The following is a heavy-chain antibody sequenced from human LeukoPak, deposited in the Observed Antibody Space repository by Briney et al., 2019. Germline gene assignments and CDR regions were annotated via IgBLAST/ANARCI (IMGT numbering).Heavy chain of an antibody. CDR1: GFTFSSYA. D-gene: IGHD6-19*01. CDR2: IRGSGGGT. J-gene: IGHJ4*02. V-gene: IGHV3-23*01. CDR3: AKTTTGYSSGRYPGWPVDY. Sequence: GGSLRLSCAASGFTFSSYAVSWVRQAPGKGLEWVSAIRGSGGGTYYADSVKGRFTISRDNSKNTVYLQMNSLSTEDTGVYYCAKTTTGYSSGRYPGWPVDYWGQGTLVTVSS.